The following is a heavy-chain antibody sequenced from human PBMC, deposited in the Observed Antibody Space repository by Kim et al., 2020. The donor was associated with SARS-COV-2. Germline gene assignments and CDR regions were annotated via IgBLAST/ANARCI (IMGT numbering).Heavy chain of an antibody. CDR3: ARVRGGANDY. V-gene: IGHV3-48*02. Sequence: STITTETSRKGRFPISRDNAKNSLYLQRNSLRDEDTAVYYCARVRGGANDYWGQGTLVTVSS. D-gene: IGHD3-16*01. J-gene: IGHJ4*02. CDR2: STI.